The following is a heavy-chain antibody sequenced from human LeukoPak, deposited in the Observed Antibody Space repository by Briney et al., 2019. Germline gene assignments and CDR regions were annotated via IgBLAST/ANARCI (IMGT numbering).Heavy chain of an antibody. D-gene: IGHD4/OR15-4a*01. CDR3: ARRAGAYSHPYDY. CDR2: IYSDNT. CDR1: GFTVSSNS. J-gene: IGHJ4*02. Sequence: PGGSLRLSCTVSGFTVSSNSMGWVRQAPGKGLEWVSFIYSDNTHYSDSGKGRFTISRDNSKNTLYLQMNSLRAEDTAVYYCARRAGAYSHPYDYWGQGTLVTVSS. V-gene: IGHV3-53*01.